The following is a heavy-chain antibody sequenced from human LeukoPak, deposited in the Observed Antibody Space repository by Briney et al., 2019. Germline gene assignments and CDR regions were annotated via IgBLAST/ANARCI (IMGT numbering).Heavy chain of an antibody. CDR3: ARDVGCGSNCYSFFEY. V-gene: IGHV4-4*07. D-gene: IGHD2-21*02. Sequence: SETLSLTCTVSGGSISSYYWSWIRQPAGKGLEWIGRIYTSGSTNYNPSLKSRVTISVDTSKNQFSLKLTSATAADTAVYYCARDVGCGSNCYSFFEYWGQGTLVTVSS. CDR1: GGSISSYY. CDR2: IYTSGST. J-gene: IGHJ4*02.